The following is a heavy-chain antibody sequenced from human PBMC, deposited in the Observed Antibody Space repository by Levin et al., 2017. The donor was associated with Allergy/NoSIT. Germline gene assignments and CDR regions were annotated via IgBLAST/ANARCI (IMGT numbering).Heavy chain of an antibody. J-gene: IGHJ4*02. CDR2: IYTSGST. Sequence: SQTLSLTCTVSGGSISSGSYYWSWIRQPAGKGLEWIGRIYTSGSTNYNPSLKSRVTISVDTSKNQFSLKLSSVTAADTAVYYCAREVGESRVIYSAYYFDYWGQGTLVTVSS. CDR1: GGSISSGSYY. CDR3: AREVGESRVIYSAYYFDY. V-gene: IGHV4-61*02. D-gene: IGHD3-10*01.